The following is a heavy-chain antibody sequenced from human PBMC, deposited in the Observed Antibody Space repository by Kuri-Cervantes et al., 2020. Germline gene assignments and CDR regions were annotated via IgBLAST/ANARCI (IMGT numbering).Heavy chain of an antibody. V-gene: IGHV1-69*13. D-gene: IGHD1-26*01. J-gene: IGHJ4*02. CDR3: ARGGVGANDY. CDR1: GGTFSSYA. CDR2: IIPIFGTA. Sequence: SGKVSCKASGGTFSSYAISWVRQAPGQGLEWMGGIIPIFGTANYAQKYQGRVTITADESTSTAYMELSSLRFEDTAVYYCARGGVGANDYWGQGTLVTVSS.